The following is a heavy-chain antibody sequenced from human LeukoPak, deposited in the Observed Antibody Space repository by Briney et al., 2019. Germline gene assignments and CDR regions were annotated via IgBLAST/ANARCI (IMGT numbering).Heavy chain of an antibody. Sequence: PSETLSLTCAVSGYSISGGYYWGWIRQPPGKGLEWIGSIYHSGSTYYNPSLKSRVTISVDTSKNQFSLKLSSVTAADTAVYYCAGAVFYGDYVVDYFDYWGQGTLVTVSS. J-gene: IGHJ4*02. CDR3: AGAVFYGDYVVDYFDY. CDR1: GYSISGGYY. D-gene: IGHD4-17*01. V-gene: IGHV4-38-2*01. CDR2: IYHSGST.